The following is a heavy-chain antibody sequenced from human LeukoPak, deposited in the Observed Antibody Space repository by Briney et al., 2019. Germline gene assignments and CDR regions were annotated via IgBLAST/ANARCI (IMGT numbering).Heavy chain of an antibody. CDR2: IGGGGGTT. Sequence: GGSLRLSCAPSGFTFSTYAMIWVRQAPGKGLEWVSAIGGGGGTTYYADSVKGRFTISRDNSKNTPYLQMHSLRAEDTAVYYCARLSESSFSDYWGQGTLVTVSS. D-gene: IGHD2-2*01. J-gene: IGHJ4*02. CDR1: GFTFSTYA. V-gene: IGHV3-23*01. CDR3: ARLSESSFSDY.